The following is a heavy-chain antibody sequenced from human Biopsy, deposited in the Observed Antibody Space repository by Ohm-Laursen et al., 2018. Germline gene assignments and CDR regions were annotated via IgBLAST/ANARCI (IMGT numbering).Heavy chain of an antibody. Sequence: SETLSLICTVTDGSISNIINYWGWIRQPLGKGLEWLGSIYHTGITDYNPSLKSRVTISVDTSNNQFSLKLSSLAAADTAVYYCARHSFGSGRDFWGQGTLVTVSS. V-gene: IGHV4-39*01. CDR2: IYHTGIT. CDR3: ARHSFGSGRDF. D-gene: IGHD3-10*01. J-gene: IGHJ4*02. CDR1: DGSISNIINY.